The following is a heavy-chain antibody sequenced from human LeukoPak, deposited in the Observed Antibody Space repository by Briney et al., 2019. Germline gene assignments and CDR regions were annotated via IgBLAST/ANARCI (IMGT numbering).Heavy chain of an antibody. CDR1: GFTFSSYA. D-gene: IGHD3-3*01. CDR3: ARPHPRTVFGVFSYYYGMDV. V-gene: IGHV3-21*01. Sequence: KPGGSLRLSCAASGFTFSSYAMSWVRQAPGKGLEWVSSISSSSTYIYYADSVKGRFIISRDNAKNSLYLQMNSLRAEDTAVYYCARPHPRTVFGVFSYYYGMDVWGQGTTVTVSS. J-gene: IGHJ6*02. CDR2: ISSSSTYI.